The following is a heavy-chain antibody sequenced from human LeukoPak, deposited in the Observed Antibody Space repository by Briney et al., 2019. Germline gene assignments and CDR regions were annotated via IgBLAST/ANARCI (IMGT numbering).Heavy chain of an antibody. CDR1: GFTFTTEP. CDR2: ISGSSRYI. CDR3: ARMRILQVNYYYMDV. V-gene: IGHV3-21*01. J-gene: IGHJ6*03. Sequence: GGSLRLSCTASGFTFTTEPMTWVRQAPGKGLEWVSSISGSSRYIYYANSVTGRFTISRDNAKNSLFLQMNSLRAEDTAVYYCARMRILQVNYYYMDVWGQGTTVTVSS. D-gene: IGHD2-15*01.